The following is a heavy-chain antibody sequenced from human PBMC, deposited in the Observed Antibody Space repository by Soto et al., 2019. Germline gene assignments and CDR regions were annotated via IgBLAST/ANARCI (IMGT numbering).Heavy chain of an antibody. J-gene: IGHJ4*02. Sequence: PGGSLRLSCATSRFKFSAYGMHWVRQAPGKGLEWVAVIWNDGTNKYYSDAVRGRFTVSRDNSKNTLYLQMNSLTVEDTALYYCARDTWGIAAEGYYFDYWGQGTPVTV. V-gene: IGHV3-33*01. CDR3: ARDTWGIAAEGYYFDY. D-gene: IGHD6-13*01. CDR2: IWNDGTNK. CDR1: RFKFSAYG.